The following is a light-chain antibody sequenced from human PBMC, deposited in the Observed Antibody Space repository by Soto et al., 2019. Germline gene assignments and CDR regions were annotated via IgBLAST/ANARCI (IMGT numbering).Light chain of an antibody. CDR1: TSDIGFYYY. J-gene: IGLJ1*01. CDR2: GVT. Sequence: QSALTEPASVSVSPGESLTISCTGTTSDIGFYYYVSWYQQYPSKAPKLLIYGVTIRPSGISNRFSGSKSGSTASLTISGLRDEDEADYYCRSYSTSXFYFVGSGTKVXVX. CDR3: RSYSTSXFYF. V-gene: IGLV2-14*01.